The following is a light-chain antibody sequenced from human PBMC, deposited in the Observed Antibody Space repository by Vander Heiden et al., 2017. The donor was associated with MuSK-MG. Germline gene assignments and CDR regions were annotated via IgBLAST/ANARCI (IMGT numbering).Light chain of an antibody. CDR2: DAS. CDR3: QQRYDWPIT. Sequence: EIVLTQSPATLSLSPGDRATLSCRASQSVSSHLAWYQQKPGQAPRLLIYDASNRATGIPARFSGSGSGTDFTLTISSLEPEDFALYYCQQRYDWPITFGQGTRLEIK. V-gene: IGKV3-11*01. J-gene: IGKJ5*01. CDR1: QSVSSH.